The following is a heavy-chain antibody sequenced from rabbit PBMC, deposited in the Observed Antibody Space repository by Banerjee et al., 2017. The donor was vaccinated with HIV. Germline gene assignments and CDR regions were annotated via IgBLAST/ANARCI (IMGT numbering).Heavy chain of an antibody. V-gene: IGHV1S40*01. CDR3: ARDTGSSFSSYGMDL. J-gene: IGHJ6*01. Sequence: QSLEESGGDLVKPGASLTLTCTASGFSFSSRYYMNWVRQAPGKGLEWIACIDAGSSGETYYATWAKGRFTISKTSSTTVTLQMTSLTVADTATYFCARDTGSSFSSYGMDLWGQGTLVTVS. CDR2: IDAGSSGET. CDR1: GFSFSSRYY. D-gene: IGHD8-1*01.